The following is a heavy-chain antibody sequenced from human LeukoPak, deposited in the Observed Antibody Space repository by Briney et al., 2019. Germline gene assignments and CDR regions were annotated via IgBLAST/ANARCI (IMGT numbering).Heavy chain of an antibody. J-gene: IGHJ5*02. D-gene: IGHD2-8*01. CDR2: INHSGST. Sequence: PSETLSLTCAVYGGSFSGYYWSWIRQPPGKGLEWIGEINHSGSTNYNPSLKSRVTISVDTSKNQFSLKLSSVTAADTAVYYCARAPWRSWVVRPFDPWGQGTLVTVSS. V-gene: IGHV4-34*01. CDR3: ARAPWRSWVVRPFDP. CDR1: GGSFSGYY.